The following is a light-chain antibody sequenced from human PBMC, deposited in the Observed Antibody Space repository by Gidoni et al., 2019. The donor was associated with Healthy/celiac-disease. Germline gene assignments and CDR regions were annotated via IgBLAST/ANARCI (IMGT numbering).Light chain of an antibody. CDR3: QSYASSSVV. J-gene: IGLJ2*01. V-gene: IGLV1-40*01. CDR1: SSTIGAGYD. Sequence: QSVLTQPPSVSGAPGQRVTISCTGSSSTIGAGYDVHWYQQLPGTAPKLLIYGNSTRPSGVPDRFSGSKSGTSASLAITGLQAEDEADYYCQSYASSSVVFGGGTQLTVL. CDR2: GNS.